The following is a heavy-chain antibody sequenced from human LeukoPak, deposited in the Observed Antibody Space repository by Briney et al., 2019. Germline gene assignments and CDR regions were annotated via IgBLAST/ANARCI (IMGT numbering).Heavy chain of an antibody. CDR2: MDQEGSEK. V-gene: IGHV3-7*05. CDR1: GFTFSNYW. D-gene: IGHD6-19*01. J-gene: IGHJ4*02. CDR3: ARAGYSSGWFAYY. Sequence: GGSLRLSCAASGFTFSNYWMSWVRQAPGKGLEGVANMDQEGSEKYYVDSVKGRFTISRDNAKNSLYLQMNSLRAEDTAMYYCARAGYSSGWFAYYWGQGTLVTVSS.